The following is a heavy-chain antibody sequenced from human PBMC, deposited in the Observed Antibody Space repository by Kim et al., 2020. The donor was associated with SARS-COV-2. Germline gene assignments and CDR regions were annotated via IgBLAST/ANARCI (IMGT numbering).Heavy chain of an antibody. D-gene: IGHD6-19*01. V-gene: IGHV3-23*01. CDR1: DFTFSHYA. J-gene: IGHJ3*02. Sequence: GGSLRLSCAGSDFTFSHYAMAWVRQAPGKGLEWVAAIRGSGGTTYYADSVKGRFTISGDNSKNTLFVEMKSLRAEDTAVYYCAKLTYSSGWYRGAFDIWGQGTAVTVSS. CDR3: AKLTYSSGWYRGAFDI. CDR2: IRGSGGTT.